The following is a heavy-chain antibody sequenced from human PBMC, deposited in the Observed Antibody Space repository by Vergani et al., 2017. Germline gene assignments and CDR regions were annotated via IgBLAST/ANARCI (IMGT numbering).Heavy chain of an antibody. CDR3: AKGTAAAGGYDP. D-gene: IGHD6-13*01. J-gene: IGHJ5*02. Sequence: EVQLLESGGGLVQPGGSLRLSCAASGFTFSSYAMSWVRQAPGKGLEWGSAISGSGGSTYYADSVKGRFTISRDNSKNTLYLQMNSLRAEDTAVYYCAKGTAAAGGYDPWGQGTLVTVSS. CDR1: GFTFSSYA. CDR2: ISGSGGST. V-gene: IGHV3-23*01.